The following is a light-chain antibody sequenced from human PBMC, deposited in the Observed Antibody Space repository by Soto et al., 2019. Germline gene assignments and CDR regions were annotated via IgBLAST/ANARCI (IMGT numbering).Light chain of an antibody. J-gene: IGLJ2*01. CDR3: CSYGGSYTLV. V-gene: IGLV2-11*01. Sequence: QSALTQPRSVSGSPGQSVTISCTGTSSDVVGYNFVSWYQQNPGKAPKVMIYDVNQRPSGVPDRFSGSKSSNTASLTISGLPAEDEADYCCCSYGGSYTLVFGGGTK. CDR2: DVN. CDR1: SSDVVGYNF.